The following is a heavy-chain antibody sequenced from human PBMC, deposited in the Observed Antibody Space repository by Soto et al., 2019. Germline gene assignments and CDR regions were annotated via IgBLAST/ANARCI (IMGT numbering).Heavy chain of an antibody. Sequence: SETLSLTCAVSGGSISSGDYYWSWIRQPPGKGLEWIGYIYYSGSTYYNPSLKSRVTISVDTSKNQFSLKLSSVTAADTAVYYCARDLYYYDSSDPGNGMDVWGQGTKVTVSS. CDR2: IYYSGST. V-gene: IGHV4-30-4*01. CDR1: GGSISSGDYY. J-gene: IGHJ6*02. D-gene: IGHD3-22*01. CDR3: ARDLYYYDSSDPGNGMDV.